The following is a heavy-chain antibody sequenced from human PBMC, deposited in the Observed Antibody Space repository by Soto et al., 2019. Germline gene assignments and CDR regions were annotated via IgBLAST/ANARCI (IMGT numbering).Heavy chain of an antibody. V-gene: IGHV1-69*01. D-gene: IGHD1-26*01. J-gene: IGHJ4*02. CDR2: IIPIFGTA. CDR1: GGTFSSYS. CDR3: ARDGGRHSGGIDY. Sequence: QVQLVQSGDEVKKPGSSVKVSCKASGGTFSSYSINWVRQAPGQGLEWMGEIIPIFGTANYAQKFQGRVTITADESTSTDYMELSSLRSEDTAVYYCARDGGRHSGGIDYLGQGTLVTVSS.